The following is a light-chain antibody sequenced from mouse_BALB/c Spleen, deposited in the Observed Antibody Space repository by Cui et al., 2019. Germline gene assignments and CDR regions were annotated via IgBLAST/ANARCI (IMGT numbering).Light chain of an antibody. J-gene: IGKJ4*01. Sequence: QLLPTHSPAFTSASPGEKVTITCSASSSVSYMHWFQQKPGTSPKLWIYSTSNLASGVPARFSGSGSGTSYSLTISRMEAEDAATYYCQQRSSYPFTFGSGTKLEIK. CDR2: STS. V-gene: IGKV4-57*01. CDR1: SSVSY. CDR3: QQRSSYPFT.